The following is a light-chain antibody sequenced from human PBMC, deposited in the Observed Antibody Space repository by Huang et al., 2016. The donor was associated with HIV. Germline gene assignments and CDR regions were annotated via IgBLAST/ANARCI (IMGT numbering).Light chain of an antibody. CDR3: QHYGPTPAWT. Sequence: EIVLTQSPGTLSLSPGERAALSCRASEGIRSYYVAWYQQKPGQAHRRLIYAASSRAACIPDRFSGSGSGTDFTLTISRLEPEDFAVYYCQHYGPTPAWTFGQGTKVEIK. CDR1: EGIRSYY. CDR2: AAS. V-gene: IGKV3-20*01. J-gene: IGKJ1*01.